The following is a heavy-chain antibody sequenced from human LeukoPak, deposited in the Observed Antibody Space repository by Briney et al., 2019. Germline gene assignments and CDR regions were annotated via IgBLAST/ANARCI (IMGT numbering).Heavy chain of an antibody. J-gene: IGHJ6*03. CDR2: IKQDGSEK. CDR3: ARTGYDILTGYYRNYYYYMDV. Sequence: GGSLRLSCAASGFTFRSYWMSWVRQAPGKGLEWVANIKQDGSEKYYVDSVKGRFTISRDNAKNSLYLQMNSLRAEDTAVYYCARTGYDILTGYYRNYYYYMDVWGKGTTVTVSS. D-gene: IGHD3-9*01. CDR1: GFTFRSYW. V-gene: IGHV3-7*03.